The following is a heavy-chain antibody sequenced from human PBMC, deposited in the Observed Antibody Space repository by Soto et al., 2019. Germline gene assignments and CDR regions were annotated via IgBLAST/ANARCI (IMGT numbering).Heavy chain of an antibody. CDR3: ARDLAHLYYDAYGMDV. D-gene: IGHD3-3*01. Sequence: PGGSLRLSCAASGFTFSSYGMHWVRQAPGKGLEWVAVIWYDGSNKYYADSVKGRFTISRDNSKNTLYLQMNSLRAEDTAVYYCARDLAHLYYDAYGMDVWGQGTTVTVSS. V-gene: IGHV3-33*01. J-gene: IGHJ6*02. CDR1: GFTFSSYG. CDR2: IWYDGSNK.